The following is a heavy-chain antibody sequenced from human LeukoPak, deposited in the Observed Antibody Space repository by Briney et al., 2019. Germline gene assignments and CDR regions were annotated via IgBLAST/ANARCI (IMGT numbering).Heavy chain of an antibody. V-gene: IGHV3-7*01. CDR3: VRLFGGVTTFDY. J-gene: IGHJ4*02. CDR1: GFTFSTYS. CDR2: INQDGSAE. Sequence: GGSLRLSCAASGFTFSTYSMSGVRQAPGKGLDWVASINQDGSAEYYVDSVRGRFTISRDNAKNSLYLQVNSLRVDDTAVYYCVRLFGGVTTFDYWGQGTLVTVSS. D-gene: IGHD4-17*01.